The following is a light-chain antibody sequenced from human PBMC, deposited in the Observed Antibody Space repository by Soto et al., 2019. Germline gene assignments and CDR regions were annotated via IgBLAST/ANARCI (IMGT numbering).Light chain of an antibody. J-gene: IGKJ2*01. V-gene: IGKV1-39*01. Sequence: DIQMTQSPSSLSASVGDRVTITCRASQSISSYLNWYQQKPGKAPKLLIYAASSLQSGFPSRFSGSGSGTDFTLTISSLQPEDFATYYCQQSTTFGQGTKLEIK. CDR1: QSISSY. CDR3: QQSTT. CDR2: AAS.